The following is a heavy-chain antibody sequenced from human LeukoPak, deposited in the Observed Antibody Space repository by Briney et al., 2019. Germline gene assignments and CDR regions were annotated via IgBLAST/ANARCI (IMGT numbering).Heavy chain of an antibody. CDR3: ARADGQLLFLHYYYYMDV. D-gene: IGHD2-2*01. CDR1: GFPFSGFG. V-gene: IGHV3-21*01. J-gene: IGHJ6*03. Sequence: GGSLSLSCAASGFPFSGFGWHWLGQAPGKGLEWVSSISSSSSYIYYADPVKGRFTISRDNAKNSLYLQMNSLRAEDTAVYYCARADGQLLFLHYYYYMDVWGKGTTVTVSS. CDR2: ISSSSSYI.